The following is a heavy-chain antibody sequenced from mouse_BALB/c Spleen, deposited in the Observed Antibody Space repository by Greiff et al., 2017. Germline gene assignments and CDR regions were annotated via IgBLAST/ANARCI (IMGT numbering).Heavy chain of an antibody. J-gene: IGHJ3*01. Sequence: VQLVESGPGLVAPSQSLSITCTVSGFSLTSYGVHWVRQPPGKGLEWLGVIWAGGSTNYNSALMSRLSISKDNSKSQVFLKMNSLQTDDTAMYYCARDGYYDYDGFAYWGQGTLVTVSA. CDR1: GFSLTSYG. V-gene: IGHV2-9*02. D-gene: IGHD2-4*01. CDR2: IWAGGST. CDR3: ARDGYYDYDGFAY.